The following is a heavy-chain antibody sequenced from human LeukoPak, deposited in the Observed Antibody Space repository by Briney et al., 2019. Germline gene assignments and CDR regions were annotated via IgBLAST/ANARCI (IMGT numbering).Heavy chain of an antibody. V-gene: IGHV3-21*01. CDR1: GFTFSSYS. CDR2: ISSSSSYI. D-gene: IGHD6-13*01. Sequence: PGGSLRLSCAASGFTFSSYSMNWVRQAPGKGLEWVSSISSSSSYIYYADSVKGRFTISRDNAKNSLYLQMNSLRAEDTAVYYCARAGSAAGYFDYWGQGTLVTVSS. CDR3: ARAGSAAGYFDY. J-gene: IGHJ4*02.